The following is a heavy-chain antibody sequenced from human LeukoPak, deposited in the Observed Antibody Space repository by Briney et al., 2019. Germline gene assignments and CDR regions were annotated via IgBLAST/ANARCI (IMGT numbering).Heavy chain of an antibody. J-gene: IGHJ5*02. CDR1: GYTFTSYA. CDR3: ARDLPFCSSTSCYLYNWFDP. D-gene: IGHD2-2*01. CDR2: INAGSGNT. Sequence: ASVKVSCKASGYTFTSYAMHWVRQAPGQRLEWMGWINAGSGNTKYSQKFQGRVTITRDTSASTAYMELSSLRSEDTAVYYCARDLPFCSSTSCYLYNWFDPWGQGTLVTVSS. V-gene: IGHV1-3*01.